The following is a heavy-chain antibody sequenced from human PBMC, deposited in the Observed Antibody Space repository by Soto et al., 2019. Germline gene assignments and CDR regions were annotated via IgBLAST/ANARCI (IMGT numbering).Heavy chain of an antibody. D-gene: IGHD2-15*01. CDR2: ISAYNGNT. CDR3: AREEISAYCSGGSCYLGWFDP. CDR1: GYTFTSYG. Sequence: ASVKVSCKASGYTFTSYGISWVRQAPGQGLEWMGWISAYNGNTNYAQKLQGRVTMTTDTSTSTAYMELRSLRSDDTAVYYCAREEISAYCSGGSCYLGWFDPWGQGTLVTVSS. V-gene: IGHV1-18*04. J-gene: IGHJ5*02.